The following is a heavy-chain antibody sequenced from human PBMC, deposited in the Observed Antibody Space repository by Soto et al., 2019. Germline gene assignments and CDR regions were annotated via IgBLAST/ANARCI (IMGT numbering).Heavy chain of an antibody. V-gene: IGHV4-59*08. CDR2: IYYSGST. CDR3: ARRYSTAFDI. D-gene: IGHD6-13*01. Sequence: PSETLSLTCTVSGGSISSYYWSWIRQPPGKGLEWIGYIYYSGSTNYNPSLKSRVTISVDTSKNQFSLKLSSVTAAVTAVYYCARRYSTAFDIWGQGTMVTVSS. CDR1: GGSISSYY. J-gene: IGHJ3*02.